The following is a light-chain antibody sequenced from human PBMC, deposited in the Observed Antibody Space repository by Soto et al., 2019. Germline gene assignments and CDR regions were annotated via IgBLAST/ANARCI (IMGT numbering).Light chain of an antibody. Sequence: DIVMTQSPGSLAVSLGERATINCKSSQSVLSTSSNKNYLAWYQKKPGQPPKLLFYWASTRASGVSDRFSGSGSETDFSLTIFSLQAEDVAEYYCHQNYTTPCTFGQGTKLEIK. CDR3: HQNYTTPCT. CDR2: WAS. V-gene: IGKV4-1*01. J-gene: IGKJ2*02. CDR1: QSVLSTSSNKNY.